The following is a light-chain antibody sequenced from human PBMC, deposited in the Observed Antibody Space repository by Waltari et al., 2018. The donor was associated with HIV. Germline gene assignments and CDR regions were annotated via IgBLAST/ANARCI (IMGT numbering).Light chain of an antibody. Sequence: QSVLTQAPSTSGPPGQRVPLSCSGSRSTIGSDYVSWYQQPPGTAPNLIIHRDNQRPSGVPDRFSGSKSGSSASLAISGLRSEDEADYFCAAWDDSLGGPVFGGGTKLTVL. V-gene: IGLV1-47*01. J-gene: IGLJ2*01. CDR2: RDN. CDR3: AAWDDSLGGPV. CDR1: RSTIGSDY.